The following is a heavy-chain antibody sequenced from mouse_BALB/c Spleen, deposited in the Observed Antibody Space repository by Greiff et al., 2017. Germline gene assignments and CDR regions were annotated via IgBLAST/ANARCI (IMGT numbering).Heavy chain of an antibody. J-gene: IGHJ4*01. V-gene: IGHV5-12-2*01. Sequence: DVKLVESGGGLVQPGGSLKLSCAASGFTFSSYTMSWVRQTPEKRLEWVAYISNGGGSTYYPDTVKGRFTISRDNAKNTLYLQMSSLKSEDTAMYYCASQDPVVVPWGQGTSVTVAS. D-gene: IGHD1-1*01. CDR2: ISNGGGST. CDR3: ASQDPVVVP. CDR1: GFTFSSYT.